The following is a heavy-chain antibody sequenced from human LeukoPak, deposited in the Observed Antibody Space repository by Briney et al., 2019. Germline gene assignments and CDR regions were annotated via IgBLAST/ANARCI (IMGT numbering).Heavy chain of an antibody. CDR2: INGHGDAT. D-gene: IGHD5-18*01. J-gene: IGHJ4*02. V-gene: IGHV3-48*01. CDR1: GFTFSDYS. Sequence: GGSLRLSCAAAGFTFSDYSMNWVRQAPGKGLEWVSYINGHGDATYYADSVEGRFSISRDNAKKSLYLQMDSLRAEDTAVYYCARDLPRGSSCDYWGQGTLVTLSS. CDR3: ARDLPRGSSCDY.